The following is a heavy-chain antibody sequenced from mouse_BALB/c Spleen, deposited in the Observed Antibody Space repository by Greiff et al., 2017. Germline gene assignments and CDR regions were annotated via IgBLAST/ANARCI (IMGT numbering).Heavy chain of an antibody. CDR3: ATARRTYDLDY. D-gene: IGHD2-12*01. J-gene: IGHJ2*01. CDR1: GYTFTSYT. V-gene: IGHV1-4*02. Sequence: VQLLQSAADLARPWASVKMSCTASGYTFTSYTMHWVKQRPGQGLEWLGYINPSSGYTEYNQKFKDMTTLTADKSSSTAYMQLSRLTAEDTAVYYCATARRTYDLDYWGQGTTLTVSS. CDR2: INPSSGYT.